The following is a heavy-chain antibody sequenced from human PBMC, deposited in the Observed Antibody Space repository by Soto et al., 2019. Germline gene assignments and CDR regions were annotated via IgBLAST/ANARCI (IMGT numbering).Heavy chain of an antibody. CDR3: ARVQGNTCSSTSCYAPFDY. CDR1: GYTFTSYA. V-gene: IGHV1-3*01. Sequence: ASVKVSCKASGYTFTSYAMHWVRQAPGQRLEWMGWINAGNGNTKYSQKFQGRVTITRDTSASTAYMELSSLRSEDTAVYYCARVQGNTCSSTSCYAPFDYWGQGTLVPVSS. CDR2: INAGNGNT. J-gene: IGHJ4*02. D-gene: IGHD2-2*01.